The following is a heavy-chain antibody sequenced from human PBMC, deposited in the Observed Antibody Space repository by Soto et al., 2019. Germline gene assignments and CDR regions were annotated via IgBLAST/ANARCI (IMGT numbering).Heavy chain of an antibody. D-gene: IGHD6-25*01. J-gene: IGHJ6*02. V-gene: IGHV4-39*07. Sequence: PSQTLCLPCTVSGDSIITITYYWSWIRQPPGKGLEWIGTIYYTGSTHYNPSLKSRISMSADTSKNQFSLKLNSVTAADTSVYYCARRVLTGYHNYGLDVWGQGTTVTVSS. CDR3: ARRVLTGYHNYGLDV. CDR1: GDSIITITYY. CDR2: IYYTGST.